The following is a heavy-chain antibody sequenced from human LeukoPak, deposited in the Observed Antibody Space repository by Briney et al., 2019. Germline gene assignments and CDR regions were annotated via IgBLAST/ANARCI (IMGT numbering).Heavy chain of an antibody. D-gene: IGHD5-12*01. J-gene: IGHJ5*02. CDR1: GGSMSSYY. V-gene: IGHV4-4*08. CDR3: ARDLGYDGFDWAP. CDR2: IYNSGIT. Sequence: PSETLSLTCTVSGGSMSSYYWNWIRQPPGKGLEWIGWIYNSGITNYNPSLKSRVTISVDTSKIQISLNLTSVTAADAAVYYCARDLGYDGFDWAPWCQGTLVTVSS.